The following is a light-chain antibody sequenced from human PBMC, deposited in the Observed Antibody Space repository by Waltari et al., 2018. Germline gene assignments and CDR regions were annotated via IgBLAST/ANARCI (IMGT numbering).Light chain of an antibody. CDR2: KNN. Sequence: SVLTQPPSASGTPGQTVTIPCSGSSSNIGGNFVYWYQQLPGMAPQLLIYKNNQPPSGVPARFSGSKSGTSASLAISGLRSDDEAEYYCAAWDDNLTGPLFGGGTKVTVL. J-gene: IGLJ3*02. CDR3: AAWDDNLTGPL. V-gene: IGLV1-47*01. CDR1: SSNIGGNF.